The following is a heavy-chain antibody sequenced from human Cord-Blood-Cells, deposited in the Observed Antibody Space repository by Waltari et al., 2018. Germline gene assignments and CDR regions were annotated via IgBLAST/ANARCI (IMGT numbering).Heavy chain of an antibody. CDR2: IKQDGSEK. CDR1: GFTFRCYW. V-gene: IGHV3-7*01. CDR3: ARGGDFDY. Sequence: EVQLVESGGGLVQPGGSLRLSCAASGFTFRCYWMSWVRQAPGKGLEWVANIKQDGSEKYYVDSVKGRFTISRDNAKNSLYLQMNSLRAEDTAVYYCARGGDFDYWGQGTLVTVSS. J-gene: IGHJ4*02.